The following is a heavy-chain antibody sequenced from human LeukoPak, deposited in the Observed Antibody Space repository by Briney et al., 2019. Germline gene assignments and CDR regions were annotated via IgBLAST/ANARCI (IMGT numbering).Heavy chain of an antibody. V-gene: IGHV4-31*03. Sequence: SETLSLTCTVSGGSISSGGYYWSWIRQHPGKGLEWIGYIYYSGSTYYNPSLKSRVTISVDTSKNQFSLKLSSVTAADTAVYYCARAPDYYDSSGHAFDIWGQETMVTVSS. CDR3: ARAPDYYDSSGHAFDI. J-gene: IGHJ3*02. CDR1: GGSISSGGYY. CDR2: IYYSGST. D-gene: IGHD3-22*01.